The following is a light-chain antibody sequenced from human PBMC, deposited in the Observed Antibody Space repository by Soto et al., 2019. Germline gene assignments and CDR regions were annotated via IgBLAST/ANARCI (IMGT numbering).Light chain of an antibody. V-gene: IGKV2-28*01. CDR1: QSLLHSDGYNY. Sequence: DIVITQSPVSLPVTPGEPASITCRSSQSLLHSDGYNYLDWYLQKPGQSPQLLIYLGSNRASGVTDRFSGSGSGTDFTLKISRVEAEDVGVYYCMQALQTPLTFGGGTKVEIK. J-gene: IGKJ4*01. CDR3: MQALQTPLT. CDR2: LGS.